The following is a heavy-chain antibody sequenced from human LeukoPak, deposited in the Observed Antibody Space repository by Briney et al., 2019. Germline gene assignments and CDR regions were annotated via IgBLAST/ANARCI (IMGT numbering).Heavy chain of an antibody. CDR3: ARDIESGYFDY. J-gene: IGHJ4*02. CDR1: GFMFSNYD. V-gene: IGHV3-33*08. Sequence: PGGSLRLSCAATGFMFSNYDMHWVRQAPGKGLEWVAVMSYDGSNKDCADSVKGRFTISRDNSKNTLYLQMNSLRVEDTAVYYCARDIESGYFDYWGQGTLVTVSS. CDR2: MSYDGSNK. D-gene: IGHD3-16*02.